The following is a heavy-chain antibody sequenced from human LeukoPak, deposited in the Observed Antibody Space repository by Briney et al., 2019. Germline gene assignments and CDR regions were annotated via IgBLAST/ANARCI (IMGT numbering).Heavy chain of an antibody. V-gene: IGHV4-34*01. CDR3: AGGDVHKVDYDSSGYYYDFDY. CDR1: GGSFSGFY. Sequence: PSETLSRTSAGYGGSFSGFYWSWHGQRPGNEWVWMGEINHSGSTNDNPSLQSRDNISVDTSKNQFSLELSSVTAEDTAVYYYAGGDVHKVDYDSSGYYYDFDYWGQGTLVTVPS. CDR2: INHSGST. J-gene: IGHJ4*02. D-gene: IGHD3-22*01.